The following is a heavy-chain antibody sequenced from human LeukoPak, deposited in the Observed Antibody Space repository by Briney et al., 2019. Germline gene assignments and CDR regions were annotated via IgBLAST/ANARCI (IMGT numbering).Heavy chain of an antibody. CDR3: ARGRITMVRGVPENWFDP. CDR1: GFTFSSYG. J-gene: IGHJ5*02. V-gene: IGHV3-30*03. D-gene: IGHD3-10*01. Sequence: GRSLRLSCAASGFTFSSYGMHWVRQAPGKGLEWVAVISYDGSNKYYADSVKGRFTISRDNSKNTLYLQMNSLRAEDTAVYYCARGRITMVRGVPENWFDPWGQGTLVTVSS. CDR2: ISYDGSNK.